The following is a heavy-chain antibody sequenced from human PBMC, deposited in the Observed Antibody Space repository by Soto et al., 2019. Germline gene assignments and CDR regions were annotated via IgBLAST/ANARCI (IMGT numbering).Heavy chain of an antibody. CDR1: GDSLTTYY. D-gene: IGHD3-9*01. CDR3: AGAGYEILTGSYKKQRYFDY. Sequence: SETLSLTCTVSGDSLTTYYWNWIRQPPGKGPEWIGFIYYSGSTSYNPSLKSRVTISLDTSKSQVSLKLNSVTATDTAVYYCAGAGYEILTGSYKKQRYFDYWGRGTLVTVSS. J-gene: IGHJ4*02. CDR2: IYYSGST. V-gene: IGHV4-59*01.